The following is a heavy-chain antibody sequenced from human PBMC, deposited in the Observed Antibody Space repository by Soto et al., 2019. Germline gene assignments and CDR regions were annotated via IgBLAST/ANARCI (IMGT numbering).Heavy chain of an antibody. D-gene: IGHD3-16*01. CDR2: INTDGSTT. CDR1: GFTFSNYW. CDR3: ARDLGGYARH. V-gene: IGHV3-74*01. Sequence: EVQLVESGGGLVQPGGSLRLSCAASGFTFSNYWMHWVRQAPGKGPVWVSRINTDGSTTNYADSVKGRFTISRDNAKNPLYLPTNSLGAEDTAVYYCARDLGGYARHWGQGTLVTVSS. J-gene: IGHJ4*02.